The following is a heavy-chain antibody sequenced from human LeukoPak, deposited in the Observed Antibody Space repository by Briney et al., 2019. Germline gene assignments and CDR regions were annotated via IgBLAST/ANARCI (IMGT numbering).Heavy chain of an antibody. J-gene: IGHJ3*02. V-gene: IGHV3-23*01. CDR3: ATLLWYAFDI. D-gene: IGHD3-10*01. CDR2: IYENGGTT. Sequence: GGSLRLSCVGSGFTFRSHAMSWVRQAPEKGLEFVSGIYENGGTTYYADSVKGRFTISRDNSKNTLYLQMNSLRAEDTAVYYCATLLWYAFDIWGQGTMVTVSS. CDR1: GFTFRSHA.